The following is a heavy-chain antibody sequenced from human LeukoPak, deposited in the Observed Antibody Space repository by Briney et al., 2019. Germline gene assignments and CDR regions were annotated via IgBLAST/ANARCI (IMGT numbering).Heavy chain of an antibody. CDR1: GFTFSDYY. J-gene: IGHJ4*02. CDR3: ARDGYSSSWYDFDY. Sequence: GGSLRLSCAASGFTFSDYYMSWIRQAPGKGLEWVSYISSSGSTIYYADSVKGRFTISGDNAKNSLYLQMNSLRAEDTAVYYCARDGYSSSWYDFDYWGQGTLVTVSS. D-gene: IGHD6-13*01. V-gene: IGHV3-11*04. CDR2: ISSSGSTI.